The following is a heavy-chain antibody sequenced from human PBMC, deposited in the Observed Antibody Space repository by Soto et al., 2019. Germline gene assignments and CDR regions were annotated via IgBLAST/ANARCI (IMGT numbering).Heavy chain of an antibody. CDR3: ASAVTTGNDAFDI. J-gene: IGHJ3*02. Sequence: PGGSLRLSCAASGFTFRSYAMHWVRQAPGKGLEWVAVISYDGSNKYYADSVKGRFTISRDNSKNTLYLQMNSLRAEDTAVYYCASAVTTGNDAFDIWGQGTMVTVSS. CDR2: ISYDGSNK. V-gene: IGHV3-30-3*01. CDR1: GFTFRSYA. D-gene: IGHD4-17*01.